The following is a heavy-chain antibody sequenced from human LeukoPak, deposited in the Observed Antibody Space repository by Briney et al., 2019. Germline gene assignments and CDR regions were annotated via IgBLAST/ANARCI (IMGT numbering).Heavy chain of an antibody. D-gene: IGHD2-15*01. CDR3: ARPYCSGGSCYSSLRNYFDS. J-gene: IGHJ4*02. CDR2: ISYDGSNK. CDR1: GFTFSSYA. V-gene: IGHV3-30*04. Sequence: VGTMRLSSAASGFTFSSYAMHWVRHAPGKGLDWVAVISYDGSNKYYADSVKGRFTISRDNSKNTLYLQMNSLRAEDTAVYYCARPYCSGGSCYSSLRNYFDSWGQGTLVTVSS.